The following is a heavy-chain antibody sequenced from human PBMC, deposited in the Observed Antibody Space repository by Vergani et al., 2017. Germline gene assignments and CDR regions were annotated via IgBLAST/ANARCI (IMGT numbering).Heavy chain of an antibody. Sequence: EVQLVESGGGLVQPGGSLRLSCAASGFTFSSYWMHWVRQDPGKGLVWVSRINSDGSSTSYADSVKGRFTISRDNAKNTLYLQMNSLRAEDTAVYYCATTYYDFWSGYYTLEDYYYYYMDLWGKGTTVTVSS. CDR1: GFTFSSYW. J-gene: IGHJ6*03. D-gene: IGHD3-3*01. V-gene: IGHV3-74*01. CDR2: INSDGSST. CDR3: ATTYYDFWSGYYTLEDYYYYYMDL.